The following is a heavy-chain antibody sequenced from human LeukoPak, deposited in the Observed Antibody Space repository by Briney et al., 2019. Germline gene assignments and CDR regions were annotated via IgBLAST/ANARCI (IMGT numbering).Heavy chain of an antibody. CDR3: ARGSSSGWPNYYYGMDV. Sequence: SGGSLRLSCAASGFTFSSYAMSWVRQAPGKGLEWVSAISGSGGSTYYADSVKGRFTISRDNSKNTLYLQMNSLRAEDTAVYYCARGSSSGWPNYYYGMDVWGQGTTVTVSS. D-gene: IGHD6-19*01. V-gene: IGHV3-23*01. CDR2: ISGSGGST. J-gene: IGHJ6*02. CDR1: GFTFSSYA.